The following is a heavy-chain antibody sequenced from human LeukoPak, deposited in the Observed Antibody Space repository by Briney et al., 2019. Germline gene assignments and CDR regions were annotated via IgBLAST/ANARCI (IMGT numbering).Heavy chain of an antibody. CDR3: ARAPAYINWFDP. CDR1: GGSISSSSYY. J-gene: IGHJ5*02. Sequence: RASETLSLTCTVSGGSISSSSYYWGWIRQPPGKGLEWIGSIYYSGSTYYNPSLKSRVTISVDTSKNQFPLKLSSVTAADTAVYYCARAPAYINWFDPWGQGTLVTVSS. CDR2: IYYSGST. D-gene: IGHD1-14*01. V-gene: IGHV4-39*06.